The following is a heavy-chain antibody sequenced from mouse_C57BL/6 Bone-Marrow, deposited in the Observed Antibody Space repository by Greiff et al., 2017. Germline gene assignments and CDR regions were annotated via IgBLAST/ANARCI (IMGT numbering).Heavy chain of an antibody. Sequence: EVQGVESGGGLVKPGGSLKLSCAASGFTFSDYGMHWVRQAPEKGLEWVAYISSGSSTIYYADTVKGRFTFSTDNAKNTLYLQLRSLKSEDTAMYYCARHCAYSNYDYFDYWGKGTTLTVSS. D-gene: IGHD2-5*01. CDR3: ARHCAYSNYDYFDY. CDR1: GFTFSDYG. CDR2: ISSGSSTI. V-gene: IGHV5-17*03. J-gene: IGHJ2*01.